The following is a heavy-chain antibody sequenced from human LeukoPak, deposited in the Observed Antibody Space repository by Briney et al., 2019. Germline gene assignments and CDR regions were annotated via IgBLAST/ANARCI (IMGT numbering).Heavy chain of an antibody. Sequence: ASGKVSCKASGYTFTSYDVNWVGQAAGQGREGRGWIIPIFGTADYAQKFQGRVTITSEKSKSTAYMEMSSLRSEATAVSYFARDNSVGDYAWWFDPWGQGTLVTVSS. V-gene: IGHV1-69*06. CDR1: GYTFTSYD. J-gene: IGHJ5*02. CDR2: IIPIFGTA. CDR3: ARDNSVGDYAWWFDP. D-gene: IGHD1-26*01.